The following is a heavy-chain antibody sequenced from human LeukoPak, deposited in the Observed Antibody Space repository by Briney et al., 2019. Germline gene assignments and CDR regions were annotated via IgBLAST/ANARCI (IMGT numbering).Heavy chain of an antibody. CDR3: ARDALRYFDWLLYYFDY. Sequence: GGSLRLSCAASGFTFISYAMHWVRQAPGKGLEWVAVISYDGSNKYYADSVKGRFTISRDNAKNSLYLQMNSLRAEDTAVYYCARDALRYFDWLLYYFDYWGQGTLVTVSS. J-gene: IGHJ4*02. CDR2: ISYDGSNK. D-gene: IGHD3-9*01. CDR1: GFTFISYA. V-gene: IGHV3-30-3*01.